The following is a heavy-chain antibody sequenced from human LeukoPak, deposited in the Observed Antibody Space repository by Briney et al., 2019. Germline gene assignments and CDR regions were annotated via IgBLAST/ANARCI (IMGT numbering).Heavy chain of an antibody. Sequence: ASVKVSCKASGGTFSSYAISWVRQAPGQGLEWMGGIIPIFGTANYAQKFQGRVTIAADESTSTAYMELSSLRSEDTAVYYCARNADIVVVPAANDYWGQGTLVTVSS. V-gene: IGHV1-69*13. J-gene: IGHJ4*02. D-gene: IGHD2-2*01. CDR1: GGTFSSYA. CDR2: IIPIFGTA. CDR3: ARNADIVVVPAANDY.